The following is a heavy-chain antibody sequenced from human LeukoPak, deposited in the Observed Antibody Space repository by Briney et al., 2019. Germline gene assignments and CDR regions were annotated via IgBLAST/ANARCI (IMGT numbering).Heavy chain of an antibody. V-gene: IGHV3-9*01. Sequence: QPGGSLRLSCAASGFIFDDHGMHWVRQAPGKGLEWVSGISWSSGIIGYADSVKGRFTISRDNAKNSLYLQMNSLSDEDTAVYYCARSPYRGGSSWTEFDYWGQGTLVTVSS. D-gene: IGHD6-13*01. CDR3: ARSPYRGGSSWTEFDY. CDR1: GFIFDDHG. CDR2: ISWSSGII. J-gene: IGHJ4*02.